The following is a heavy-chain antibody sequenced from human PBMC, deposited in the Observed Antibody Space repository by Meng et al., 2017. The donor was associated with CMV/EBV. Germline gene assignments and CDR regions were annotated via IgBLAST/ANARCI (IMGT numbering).Heavy chain of an antibody. CDR3: ARLGIYCTGNSCYLGNY. Sequence: WSWVRQPPGRGLEWIGEINHSGTTNYNPSLRSRVTMSVDTSKSQFSLRLDSLTAADTAVYYCARLGIYCTGNSCYLGNYWGQGNLVTVSS. V-gene: IGHV4-34*01. D-gene: IGHD2-8*02. CDR2: INHSGTT. J-gene: IGHJ4*02.